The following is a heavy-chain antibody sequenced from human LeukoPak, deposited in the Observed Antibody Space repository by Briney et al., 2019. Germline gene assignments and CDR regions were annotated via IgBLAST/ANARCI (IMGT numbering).Heavy chain of an antibody. D-gene: IGHD1-26*01. V-gene: IGHV3-33*01. CDR3: ARDRVSGSYPDAFDI. Sequence: RSLRLSCAASGFTFSSYGMHWVRQAPGKGLEWVAVIWYDGSNKYYADSVKGRFTISRDNSKNTLYLQMNSLRAEDTAVYYCARDRVSGSYPDAFDIWGQGTMVTVSS. CDR2: IWYDGSNK. J-gene: IGHJ3*02. CDR1: GFTFSSYG.